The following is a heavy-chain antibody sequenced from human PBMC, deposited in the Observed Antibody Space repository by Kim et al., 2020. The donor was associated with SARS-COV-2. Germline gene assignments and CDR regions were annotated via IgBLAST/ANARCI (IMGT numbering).Heavy chain of an antibody. V-gene: IGHV3-23*01. CDR1: GFTFSSYA. J-gene: IGHJ3*02. D-gene: IGHD3-10*01. CDR2: ISGSGGST. CDR3: AKGPEEWFGELLYAFDI. Sequence: GGSLRLSCAASGFTFSSYAMSWVRQAPGKGLEWVSAISGSGGSTYYADSVKGRFTISRDNSKNTLYLQMNSLRAEDKAVYYCAKGPEEWFGELLYAFDIWGQGTMVTVSS.